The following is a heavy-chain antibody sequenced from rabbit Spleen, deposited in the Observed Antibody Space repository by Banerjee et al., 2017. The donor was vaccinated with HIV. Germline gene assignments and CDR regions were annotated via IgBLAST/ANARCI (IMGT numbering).Heavy chain of an antibody. J-gene: IGHJ3*01. CDR1: GVSFSFSSY. CDR2: IEVGSSDFT. D-gene: IGHD6-1*01. CDR3: AREKSGNQGYDL. Sequence: QSLEESGGGLVKPGGTLTLTCTASGVSFSFSSYMCWVRQAPGKGLEWIACIEVGSSDFTYYATWAKGRFTISKTSSTTVTLQMTSLTVADTATYFCAREKSGNQGYDLWGQGTLVTVS. V-gene: IGHV1S40*01.